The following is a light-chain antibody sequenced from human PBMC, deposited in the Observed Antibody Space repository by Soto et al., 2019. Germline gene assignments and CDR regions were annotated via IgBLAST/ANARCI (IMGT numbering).Light chain of an antibody. Sequence: QSALTQPASVSGSPGQSITISCTGTSSDVGGYNYVSWYQQHPDKAPKLMIYDVSNRPSGVSNRFSGSKSANTASLTISGLQAEDEADYYCSSYTSSSTVVFGGGTKLTVL. CDR3: SSYTSSSTVV. CDR2: DVS. CDR1: SSDVGGYNY. V-gene: IGLV2-14*01. J-gene: IGLJ2*01.